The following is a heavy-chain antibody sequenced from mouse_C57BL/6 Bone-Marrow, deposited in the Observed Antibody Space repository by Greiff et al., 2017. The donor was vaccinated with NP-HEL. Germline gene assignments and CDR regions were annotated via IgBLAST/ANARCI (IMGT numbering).Heavy chain of an antibody. V-gene: IGHV5-6*01. CDR1: GFTFSSYG. D-gene: IGHD1-1*01. CDR2: ISSGGSYT. J-gene: IGHJ2*01. Sequence: EVHLVASGGDLVKPGGSLKLSCAASGFTFSSYGMSWVRPTPDKRLAWVATISSGGSYTYYPDSVKGRFTISRDNAKNTLYLQMSSLKSEDTAMYYCARHYYGSSYFDYWGQGTTLTVSS. CDR3: ARHYYGSSYFDY.